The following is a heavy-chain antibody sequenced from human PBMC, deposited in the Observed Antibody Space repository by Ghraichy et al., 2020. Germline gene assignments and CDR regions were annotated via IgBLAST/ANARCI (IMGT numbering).Heavy chain of an antibody. CDR2: IYYSGST. CDR1: GGSISSSSYY. J-gene: IGHJ5*02. V-gene: IGHV4-39*01. Sequence: SETLSLTCTVSGGSISSSSYYWGWIRQPPGKGLEWIGSIYYSGSTYYNPSLKSRVTISVDTSKIQFSLKLSSVTAADTAVYYCARAPRIAAAGTKRGYPNWFDPWGQGTLVTVSS. D-gene: IGHD6-13*01. CDR3: ARAPRIAAAGTKRGYPNWFDP.